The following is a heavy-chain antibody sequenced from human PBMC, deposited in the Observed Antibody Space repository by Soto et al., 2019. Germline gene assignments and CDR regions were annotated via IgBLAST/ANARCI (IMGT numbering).Heavy chain of an antibody. V-gene: IGHV3-23*01. D-gene: IGHD6-13*01. Sequence: SLRLSCAASGFTFISYAMGLVRQAPGKGLEGVSAISGSGGSTYYADSVKGRFTISRDNSKNTLYLQMNSLRAEDTAVYYCAKASSSPPESERYSYYYGMDVWGQGTTVTVSS. CDR1: GFTFISYA. J-gene: IGHJ6*01. CDR2: ISGSGGST. CDR3: AKASSSPPESERYSYYYGMDV.